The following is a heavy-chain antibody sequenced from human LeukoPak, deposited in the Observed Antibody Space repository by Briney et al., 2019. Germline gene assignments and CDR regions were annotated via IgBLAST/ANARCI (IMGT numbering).Heavy chain of an antibody. D-gene: IGHD7-27*01. J-gene: IGHJ4*02. CDR3: ASRKLGNDY. Sequence: SETLSPTCTVSGSSISSSSYYWGWIRQPPGKGLEWIGSIYYSGSTYYNPSLKSRVTISVDTSKNQFSLKLSSVTAADTAVYYCASRKLGNDYWGQGTLVTVSS. V-gene: IGHV4-39*07. CDR2: IYYSGST. CDR1: GSSISSSSYY.